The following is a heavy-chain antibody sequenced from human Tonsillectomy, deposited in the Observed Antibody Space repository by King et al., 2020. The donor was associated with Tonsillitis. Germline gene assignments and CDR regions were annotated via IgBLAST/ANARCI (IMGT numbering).Heavy chain of an antibody. CDR3: AKDPFPQQLVLVGAFDI. CDR2: ISASGGST. Sequence: DVQLVESGGGLVQPGGSLRLSCGASGFTFSSYAMNWVRQAPGKGPEWVSVISASGGSTNYADSVKGRFTISRDNSKNTLYLQMNSLRAEDTAVYYCAKDPFPQQLVLVGAFDIWGQGTMVTVSS. CDR1: GFTFSSYA. J-gene: IGHJ3*02. V-gene: IGHV3-23*04. D-gene: IGHD2-8*02.